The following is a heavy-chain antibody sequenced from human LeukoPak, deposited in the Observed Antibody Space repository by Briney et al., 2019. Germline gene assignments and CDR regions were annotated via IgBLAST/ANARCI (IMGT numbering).Heavy chain of an antibody. D-gene: IGHD1-26*01. Sequence: ASVKVSCKASGYTFTSYYMHWVRQAPGQGLEWMGMINPSGGSTSYAQKFQGRVTMTRDTSTSTDYMELSSLRSEDTAVYYCARAWDSTNPLDYWGQGTLVTVSS. V-gene: IGHV1-46*01. CDR1: GYTFTSYY. CDR3: ARAWDSTNPLDY. J-gene: IGHJ4*02. CDR2: INPSGGST.